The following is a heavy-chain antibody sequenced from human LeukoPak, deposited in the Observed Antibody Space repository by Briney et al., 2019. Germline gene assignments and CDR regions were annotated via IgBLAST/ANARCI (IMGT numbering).Heavy chain of an antibody. Sequence: GGSLRLSCAASGFTFSSYAMSWVRQAPGKGLEGVSAISGSGGSTYYADSVERRFPISRDNYKNTLYLQMNSLRAEDTSVYYCAKVWFGESYFDYWGQGTLVTVSS. CDR2: ISGSGGST. CDR3: AKVWFGESYFDY. V-gene: IGHV3-23*01. J-gene: IGHJ4*02. CDR1: GFTFSSYA. D-gene: IGHD3-10*01.